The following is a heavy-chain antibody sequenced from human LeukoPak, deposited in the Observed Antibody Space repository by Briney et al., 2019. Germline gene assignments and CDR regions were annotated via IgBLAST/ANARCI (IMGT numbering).Heavy chain of an antibody. D-gene: IGHD1-26*01. CDR2: IYSAGST. Sequence: GRSLRLSCAASGFTVSSNYMSWVRQAPGKGLEWVSLIYSAGSTYYADSVRGRFTISRDNSKNTLYLQMNSLRAEDTAVYYCVRDFYSGSHRTFDYWGQGALVTVSS. J-gene: IGHJ4*02. CDR1: GFTVSSNY. CDR3: VRDFYSGSHRTFDY. V-gene: IGHV3-66*01.